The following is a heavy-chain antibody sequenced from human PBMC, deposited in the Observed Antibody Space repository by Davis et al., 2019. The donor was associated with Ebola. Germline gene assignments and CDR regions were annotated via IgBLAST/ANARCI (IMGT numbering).Heavy chain of an antibody. CDR3: ARDRSHYYYYGMDV. CDR1: GFTFSSYS. J-gene: IGHJ6*02. V-gene: IGHV3-48*02. Sequence: GESLKISCAASGFTFSSYSMNWVRQAPGKGLGWVSYISSSSSTIYYADSVKGRFTISRDNAKNSLYLQMNSLRDEDTAVYYCARDRSHYYYYGMDVWGQGTTVTVSS. D-gene: IGHD3-10*01. CDR2: ISSSSSTI.